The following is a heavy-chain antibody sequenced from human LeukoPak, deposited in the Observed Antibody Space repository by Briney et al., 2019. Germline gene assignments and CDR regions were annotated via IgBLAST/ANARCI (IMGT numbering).Heavy chain of an antibody. CDR3: ASHLRSGLLWFGEIDY. Sequence: GGSLRLSCAASGFTFSSYEMNWVRQAPGKGLEWVSYISSSGSTIYYADSVKGRFTISRDNAKSSLYLQMNSLRAEDTAVYYCASHLRSGLLWFGEIDYWGQGTLVTVSS. CDR1: GFTFSSYE. J-gene: IGHJ4*02. D-gene: IGHD3-10*01. V-gene: IGHV3-48*03. CDR2: ISSSGSTI.